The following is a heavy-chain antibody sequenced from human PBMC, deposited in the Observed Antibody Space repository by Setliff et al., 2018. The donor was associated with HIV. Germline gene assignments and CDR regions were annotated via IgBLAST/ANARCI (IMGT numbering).Heavy chain of an antibody. J-gene: IGHJ3*02. CDR2: IYYNGIT. CDR3: AREFVRVALDI. Sequence: SQPLSLSCPVSGGSINNGAYYWSWIRQQPGRGLEWIGNIYYNGITHYNPSLKSRRSISIDTSKNQFYLQLNSVTDAETSVFYCAREFVRVALDIWGPGTAVTVSS. CDR1: GGSINNGAYY. V-gene: IGHV4-31*03. D-gene: IGHD3-10*01.